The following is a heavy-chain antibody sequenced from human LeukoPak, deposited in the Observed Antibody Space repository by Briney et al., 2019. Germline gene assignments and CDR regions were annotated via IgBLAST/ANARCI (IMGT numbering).Heavy chain of an antibody. CDR3: ARHEYGEIGAYWYFDL. D-gene: IGHD4-17*01. V-gene: IGHV4-61*02. CDR1: GGSISSGSYY. CDR2: IYTSGST. Sequence: SETLSLTCTVSGGSISSGSYYWSWIRQPAGKGLEWIGRIYTSGSTNYNPSLKSRVTISVDTSKNQFSLKLSSVTAADTAVYYCARHEYGEIGAYWYFDLWGRGTLVTVSS. J-gene: IGHJ2*01.